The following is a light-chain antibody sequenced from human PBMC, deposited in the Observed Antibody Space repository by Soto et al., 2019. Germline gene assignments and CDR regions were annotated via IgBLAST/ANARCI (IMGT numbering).Light chain of an antibody. Sequence: QSALTQPASVSGSPGQSITISCTGTSSDVGSYNPVSWYQHLPGKAPKLMIFEVTKRPSGVSTRFSGSKSGNTASLTISGLQAEDEADYYRSSYAGSSIFVVFGGGTKLTVL. CDR2: EVT. J-gene: IGLJ2*01. V-gene: IGLV2-23*02. CDR1: SSDVGSYNP. CDR3: SSYAGSSIFVV.